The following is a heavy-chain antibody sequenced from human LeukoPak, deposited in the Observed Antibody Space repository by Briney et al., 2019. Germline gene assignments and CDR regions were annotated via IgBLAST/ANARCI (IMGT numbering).Heavy chain of an antibody. V-gene: IGHV3-49*04. CDR1: GFTFGDYA. J-gene: IGHJ4*02. Sequence: PGGSLRLSCTASGFTFGDYAMSWVRQAPGKGLEWVGFIRSKAYGGTTEYAASVKGRFTISRDDSKSIAYLQMNSLKTEDTAVYYCARTYYYDSIGSNTDYWGQGTLVTVSS. CDR3: ARTYYYDSIGSNTDY. D-gene: IGHD3-22*01. CDR2: IRSKAYGGTT.